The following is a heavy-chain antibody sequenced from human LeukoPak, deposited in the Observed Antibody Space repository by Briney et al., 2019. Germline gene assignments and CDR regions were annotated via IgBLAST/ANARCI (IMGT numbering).Heavy chain of an antibody. CDR1: GFTFSNYA. V-gene: IGHV3-23*01. J-gene: IGHJ4*02. CDR2: ISSGGGST. Sequence: GGSLRLSCAASGFTFSNYAMSWVRQAPGKGLEWVSAISSGGGSTYYADSVKGRFTISRDNAKNSLYLQMNSLRAEDTAVYYCTRPPGATTSGYWGQGTLVTVSS. CDR3: TRPPGATTSGY. D-gene: IGHD5-12*01.